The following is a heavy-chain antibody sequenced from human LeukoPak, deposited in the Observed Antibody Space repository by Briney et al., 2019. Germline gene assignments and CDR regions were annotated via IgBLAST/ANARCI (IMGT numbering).Heavy chain of an antibody. J-gene: IGHJ5*02. CDR1: GGSFSGYY. Sequence: SETLSLTCAVYGGSFSGYYWSWIRQPPGKGLEWMGEINHSGSTNYNPSLKSRVTISVDTSKNQFSLKLSSVTAADAAVYYCARGPDNWFDPWGQGTLVTVSS. CDR2: INHSGST. V-gene: IGHV4-34*01. CDR3: ARGPDNWFDP.